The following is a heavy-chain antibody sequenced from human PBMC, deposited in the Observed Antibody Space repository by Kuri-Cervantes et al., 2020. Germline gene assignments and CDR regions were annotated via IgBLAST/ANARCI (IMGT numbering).Heavy chain of an antibody. CDR2: ISGSGGST. CDR1: GFTFSSYA. D-gene: IGHD1-1*01. J-gene: IGHJ6*03. Sequence: ETLSLTCAASGFTFSSYAMSWVRQAPGKGLEWVSAISGSGGSTYYADSVKGRFTISRDNSKNTLYLQMNSLRAEDTAVYYCAKGPGTTVYYYYYMDVWGKGTTVTVSS. CDR3: AKGPGTTVYYYYYMDV. V-gene: IGHV3-23*01.